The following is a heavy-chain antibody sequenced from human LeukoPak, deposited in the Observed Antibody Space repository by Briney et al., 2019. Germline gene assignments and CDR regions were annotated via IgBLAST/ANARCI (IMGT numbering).Heavy chain of an antibody. CDR1: GGSISSGSYY. J-gene: IGHJ4*02. Sequence: SETLSLTCTVSGGSISSGSYYWSWIRQPAGKGLEWIGRIYTSGSTNYNPSLKSRVTISVDTSKNQSSLKLSSVTAADTAVYYCARAGLTVTKDWGQGTLVTVSS. V-gene: IGHV4-61*02. D-gene: IGHD4-11*01. CDR3: ARAGLTVTKD. CDR2: IYTSGST.